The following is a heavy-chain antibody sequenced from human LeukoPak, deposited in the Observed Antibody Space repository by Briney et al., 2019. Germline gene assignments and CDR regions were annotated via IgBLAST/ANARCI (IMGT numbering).Heavy chain of an antibody. CDR3: ASEGYDYVWGSYQDV. CDR2: ISYDGSKK. D-gene: IGHD3-16*02. J-gene: IGHJ6*04. CDR1: GFTFSISD. V-gene: IGHV3-30*12. Sequence: GGSLRLSCAASGFTFSISDMHWVRQAPGKGLQWVAFISYDGSKKHCADSVKGRFTISRDNSKNTLYLQMNSLRAEDTAVYYCASEGYDYVWGSYQDVWGKGTTVTISS.